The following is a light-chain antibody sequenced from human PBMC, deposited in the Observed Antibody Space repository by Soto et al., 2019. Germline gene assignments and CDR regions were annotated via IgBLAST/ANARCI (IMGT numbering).Light chain of an antibody. Sequence: DIQMTQSPSSLSASVGNRVTITCQASQDIGKFLKWYQQKPGKVPKVLIFHASNLEPGVPSRLGGSGSGTEFSFPISSLEPEDIATYFCQQHDLLPHTFARGTKLEIK. J-gene: IGKJ2*01. CDR3: QQHDLLPHT. V-gene: IGKV1-33*01. CDR1: QDIGKF. CDR2: HAS.